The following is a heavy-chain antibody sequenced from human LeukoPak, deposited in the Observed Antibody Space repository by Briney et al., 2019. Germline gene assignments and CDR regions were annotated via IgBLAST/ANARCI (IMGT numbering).Heavy chain of an antibody. CDR2: INHSGST. D-gene: IGHD5-18*01. J-gene: IGHJ1*01. CDR3: ARTRGYSYGSYFQH. Sequence: PSETLSLTCAVYGGSFSGYYWSWIRQPPGKGLEWIGEINHSGSTNYNPSLKSRVTISVDTSKNQFSLKLSSVTAADTAVYCCARTRGYSYGSYFQHWGQGTLVTVSS. V-gene: IGHV4-34*01. CDR1: GGSFSGYY.